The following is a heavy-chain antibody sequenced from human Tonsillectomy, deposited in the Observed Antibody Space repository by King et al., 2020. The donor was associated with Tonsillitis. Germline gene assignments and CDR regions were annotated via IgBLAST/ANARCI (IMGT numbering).Heavy chain of an antibody. CDR3: ARYVSGSFDY. CDR2: MYSSGTT. CDR1: GGSISSGDKF. Sequence: QLQESGPGVVKPSETLSLTCTVSGGSISSGDKFWAWTRQPPGKGREWLGYMYSSGTTFYNPSLKSRITISGGTAENRFSLRLSSVTAADTAVYFCARYVSGSFDYWGQGALVTVSS. J-gene: IGHJ4*02. D-gene: IGHD1-26*01. V-gene: IGHV4-39*01.